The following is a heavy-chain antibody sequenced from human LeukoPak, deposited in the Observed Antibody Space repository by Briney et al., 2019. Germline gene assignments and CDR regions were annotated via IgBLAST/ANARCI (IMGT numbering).Heavy chain of an antibody. V-gene: IGHV4-30-4*01. D-gene: IGHD6-19*01. CDR1: GGSISSGDYY. J-gene: IGHJ3*02. CDR2: IYYSGST. Sequence: SETLSLTCTVSGGSISSGDYYWSWIRQPPGKGLEWIGYIYYSGSTYYNPSLKNRVTISVDTSKNQSSLKLSSVTAADTAVYYCARAASASSGWLAGAFDIWGQGTMVTVSS. CDR3: ARAASASSGWLAGAFDI.